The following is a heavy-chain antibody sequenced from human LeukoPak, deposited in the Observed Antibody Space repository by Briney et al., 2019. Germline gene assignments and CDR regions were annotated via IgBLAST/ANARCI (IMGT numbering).Heavy chain of an antibody. V-gene: IGHV3-15*01. Sequence: GGSLRLSCPASGFTFSNAWMSWVRQAPGKGLEWVGRIKSKTDGGTTDYAAPVKGRFTISRDDSKNTLYLQMNSLKTEDTAVYYCRWPGPSINYYYYGMDGWGQGTTVTVSS. J-gene: IGHJ6*02. CDR2: IKSKTDGGTT. CDR3: RWPGPSINYYYYGMDG. D-gene: IGHD2-21*01. CDR1: GFTFSNAW.